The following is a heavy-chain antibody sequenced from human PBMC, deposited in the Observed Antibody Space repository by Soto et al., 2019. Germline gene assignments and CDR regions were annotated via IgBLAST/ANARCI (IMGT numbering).Heavy chain of an antibody. J-gene: IGHJ4*02. CDR1: GFTVSSNY. D-gene: IGHD3-22*01. CDR2: IYSGGST. Sequence: EVQLVETGGGLIQPGGSLRLSCAASGFTVSSNYMSWVRQAPGKGLEWVAVIYSGGSTYYADSVKGRFTISRDNSKNTLYLQMNGLRAEDTAVYYCARENSRSGYIDYWGQGTLVTVSS. CDR3: ARENSRSGYIDY. V-gene: IGHV3-53*02.